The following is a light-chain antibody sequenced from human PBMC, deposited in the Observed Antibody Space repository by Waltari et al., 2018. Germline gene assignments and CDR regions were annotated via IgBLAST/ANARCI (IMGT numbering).Light chain of an antibody. CDR2: GAS. Sequence: EIVLTQSPGTLSLSPGERAPLSCRTIKSVSRTLAWYQQKPGQAPKLLIYGASIRATGIPDRFTGSGSGTDFSLTISSLEPEDFAVYFCQHYVRLPATFGQGTKVEIK. CDR1: KSVSRT. CDR3: QHYVRLPAT. V-gene: IGKV3-20*01. J-gene: IGKJ1*01.